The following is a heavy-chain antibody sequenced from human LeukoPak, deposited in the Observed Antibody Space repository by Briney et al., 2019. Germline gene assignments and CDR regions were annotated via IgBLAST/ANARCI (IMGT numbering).Heavy chain of an antibody. CDR3: AKGPFRFDMATIRYFDY. Sequence: GRSLRLSCAASGFTFDDYAMHWVRQAPGKGLEWVSGISWNSGSIGYADSVKGRFTISRDNAKNSLYLQMNSLRAEDTALYYCAKGPFRFDMATIRYFDYWGQGTLVTVSS. CDR2: ISWNSGSI. CDR1: GFTFDDYA. D-gene: IGHD5-24*01. V-gene: IGHV3-9*01. J-gene: IGHJ4*02.